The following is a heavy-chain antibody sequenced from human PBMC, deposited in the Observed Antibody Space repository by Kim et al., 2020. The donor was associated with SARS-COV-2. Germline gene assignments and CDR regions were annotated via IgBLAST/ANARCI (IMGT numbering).Heavy chain of an antibody. CDR1: GFTFSNSV. V-gene: IGHV3-30*04. CDR2: ILCNRGRLG. J-gene: IGHJ4*01. Sequence: GGSLRLSCAASGFTFSNSVIHWVRQAPGKGLEWVAGILCNRGRLGQDDAAVVGRIIITKNNYSNTLMLLKNSRTRDEAAEYCCSRMAQSCGGDFSYYDY. CDR3: SRMAQSCGGDFSYYDY. D-gene: IGHD2-21*02.